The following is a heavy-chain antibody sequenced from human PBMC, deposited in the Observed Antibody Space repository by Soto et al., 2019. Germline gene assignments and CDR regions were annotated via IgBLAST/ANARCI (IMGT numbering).Heavy chain of an antibody. CDR2: IYYSGST. Sequence: TSETLSLTCTVSGGSISSYYWSWIRQPPGKGLEWIGYIYYSGSTNYNPSLKSRVAISVDTSKNQFSLKLSSVTAADTAVYYCARDLQLERRGYYYYGMDVWGPGTTVTVS. D-gene: IGHD1-1*01. CDR3: ARDLQLERRGYYYYGMDV. J-gene: IGHJ6*02. CDR1: GGSISSYY. V-gene: IGHV4-59*01.